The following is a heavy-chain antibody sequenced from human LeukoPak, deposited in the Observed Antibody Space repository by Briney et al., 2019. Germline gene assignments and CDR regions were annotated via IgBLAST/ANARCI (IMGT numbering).Heavy chain of an antibody. J-gene: IGHJ6*02. CDR3: ARGLYGMDV. CDR2: INHSGST. V-gene: IGHV4-34*01. Sequence: KASETLSLTCAVYGGSFSGYYWSWICQPPGKGLEWIGEINHSGSTNYNPSLKSRVTISVGTSKNQFSLKLSSVTAADTAVYYCARGLYGMDVWGQGTTVTVSS. CDR1: GGSFSGYY.